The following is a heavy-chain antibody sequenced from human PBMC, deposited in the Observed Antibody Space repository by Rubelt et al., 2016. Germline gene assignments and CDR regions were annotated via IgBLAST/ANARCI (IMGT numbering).Heavy chain of an antibody. CDR2: ISAYNDNT. CDR1: G. D-gene: IGHD3-10*01. J-gene: IGHJ4*02. V-gene: IGHV1-18*01. Sequence: GISWVRQAPGQGLEWMGWISAYNDNTNYAQKLQGRVTMTTDTSTSTAYMELRSLRSDDTAVYYCARDDTVLPLYFDYWGQGTLVTVSS. CDR3: ARDDTVLPLYFDY.